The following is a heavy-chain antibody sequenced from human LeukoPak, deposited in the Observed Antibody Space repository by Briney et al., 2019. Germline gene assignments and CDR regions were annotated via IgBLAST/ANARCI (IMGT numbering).Heavy chain of an antibody. Sequence: ASVKVSCKASGYTFTSYGISWVRQAPGQGLEWMGWISAYNGNTNFAQKLQGRVTMTEDTSTDTAYMELSSLRSEDTAVYYCATRKVIYDSSGYYYGNVFDYWGQGTLVTVSS. D-gene: IGHD3-22*01. CDR2: ISAYNGNT. CDR3: ATRKVIYDSSGYYYGNVFDY. J-gene: IGHJ4*02. V-gene: IGHV1-18*01. CDR1: GYTFTSYG.